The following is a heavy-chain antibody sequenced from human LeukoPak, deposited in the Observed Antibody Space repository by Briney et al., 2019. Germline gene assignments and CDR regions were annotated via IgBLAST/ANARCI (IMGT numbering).Heavy chain of an antibody. V-gene: IGHV3-30*04. D-gene: IGHD3-22*01. CDR2: ISYDGKYK. CDR3: AKEGGRLVVADFFDY. CDR1: GFTFSSYA. Sequence: GGSLRLSCAASGFTFSSYAMHWVRQAPGKGLEWVAVISYDGKYKYYADSVKGRFTISRDTSTNTLYVEMNSLRVEDTAVYYCAKEGGRLVVADFFDYWGQGTLVSVSS. J-gene: IGHJ4*02.